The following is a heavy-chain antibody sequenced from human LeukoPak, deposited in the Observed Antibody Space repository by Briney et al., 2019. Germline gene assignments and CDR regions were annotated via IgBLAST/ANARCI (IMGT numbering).Heavy chain of an antibody. CDR2: INHSGST. CDR3: ASIIENYYDSSGYYPGLDFDY. CDR1: GGSFSGYC. Sequence: SETLSLTCAVYGGSFSGYCWSWIRQPPGKGLEWIGEINHSGSTNYNPSLKSRVTISVDTSKNQFSLKLSSVTAADTAVYYCASIIENYYDSSGYYPGLDFDYWGQGTLVTVSS. J-gene: IGHJ4*02. D-gene: IGHD3-22*01. V-gene: IGHV4-34*01.